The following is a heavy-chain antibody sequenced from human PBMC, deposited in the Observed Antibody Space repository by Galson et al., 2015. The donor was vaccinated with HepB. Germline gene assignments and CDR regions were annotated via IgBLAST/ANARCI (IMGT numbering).Heavy chain of an antibody. Sequence: QSGAEVKKPGESLKISCKGSGYSFTSYWIGWVRQMPGKGLEWMGIIYPGDSDTRYSPSFQGQVTISADKSISTAYLQISSLKAEDTAVYYCARDRYYDFWSGHDAFDIWGQGTMVTVSS. CDR2: IYPGDSDT. CDR3: ARDRYYDFWSGHDAFDI. CDR1: GYSFTSYW. J-gene: IGHJ3*02. D-gene: IGHD3-3*01. V-gene: IGHV5-51*01.